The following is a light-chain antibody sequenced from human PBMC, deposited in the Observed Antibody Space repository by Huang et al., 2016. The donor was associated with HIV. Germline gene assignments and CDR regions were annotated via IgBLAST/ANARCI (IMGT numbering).Light chain of an antibody. V-gene: IGKV3-20*01. Sequence: EIVLTQSPGTLSLSPGERATLSCRAIQSVTSYLAWYQQRPGQAPRLLIYGASTRATGIPDRFSGSGSGTDFTLTINRLEPEDFAVYYCQQYDASPRTFGQGTKVEIK. CDR1: QSVTSY. CDR2: GAS. CDR3: QQYDASPRT. J-gene: IGKJ1*01.